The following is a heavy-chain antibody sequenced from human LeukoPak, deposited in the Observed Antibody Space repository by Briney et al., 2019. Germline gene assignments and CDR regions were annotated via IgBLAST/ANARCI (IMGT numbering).Heavy chain of an antibody. Sequence: GGSLRLSCAASGFTFSSYAMSWVRQVPGKGLEWVANIKQDGSAIYYPDSVKGRFTISRDNAKNSLYLQMNSLRAEDTAVYYCARDPGLSAAGTVGHFDYWGQGTLVTVSS. CDR2: IKQDGSAI. D-gene: IGHD6-25*01. CDR3: ARDPGLSAAGTVGHFDY. CDR1: GFTFSSYA. V-gene: IGHV3-7*01. J-gene: IGHJ4*02.